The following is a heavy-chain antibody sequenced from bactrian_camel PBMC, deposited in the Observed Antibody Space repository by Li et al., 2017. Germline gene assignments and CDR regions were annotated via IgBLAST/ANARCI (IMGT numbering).Heavy chain of an antibody. CDR3: AVRFTCGSLADLRVVAGFGN. J-gene: IGHJ6*01. CDR1: GYTAKTCS. D-gene: IGHD2*01. Sequence: QLVESGGGSVQAGGSLKLSCAASGYTAKTCSWNWYRQSPGKGLEWVSSITSGGGSTYYGDSVKGRFIISLDNAKNTVFLQMNDLKPEDTAMYYCAVRFTCGSLADLRVVAGFGNWGPGTQVTVS. CDR2: ITSGGGST. V-gene: IGHV3S25*01.